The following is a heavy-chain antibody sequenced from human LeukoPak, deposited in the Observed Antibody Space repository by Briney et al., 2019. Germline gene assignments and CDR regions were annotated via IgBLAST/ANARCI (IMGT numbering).Heavy chain of an antibody. CDR3: ARGSGERGSGSYLIAY. CDR1: GYTFTGYY. V-gene: IGHV1-2*02. CDR2: INPNSGGT. D-gene: IGHD3-10*01. J-gene: IGHJ4*02. Sequence: ASVKVSCKASGYTFTGYYMHWVRQAPGQGLEWMGWINPNSGGTNYAQKLQGRVTMTRDTSISTAYMELSRLRSDDTAVYYCARGSGERGSGSYLIAYWGQPTLVTVSS.